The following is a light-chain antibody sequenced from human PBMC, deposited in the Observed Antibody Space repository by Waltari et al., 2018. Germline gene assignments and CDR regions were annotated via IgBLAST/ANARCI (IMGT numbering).Light chain of an antibody. CDR2: GAS. CDR3: QQYGSSPLT. CDR1: QSVSSNF. J-gene: IGKJ4*01. Sequence: EIVLTQSPGTLSLSPGERATLSCRASQSVSSNFLAWYQKKPGQAPSRRIYGASSRATGIPDRVSGSGSGTDFTLTISRLEPEDFAVYYCQQYGSSPLTFGGGTKVEIK. V-gene: IGKV3-20*01.